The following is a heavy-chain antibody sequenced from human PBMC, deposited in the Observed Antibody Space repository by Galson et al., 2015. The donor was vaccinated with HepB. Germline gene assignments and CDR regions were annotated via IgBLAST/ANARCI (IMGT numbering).Heavy chain of an antibody. J-gene: IGHJ6*03. CDR3: TTAAKRYSGSYLGERYYYYYMDV. CDR2: IKSKTDGGTT. D-gene: IGHD1-26*01. CDR1: GFTFSNAW. Sequence: SLRLSCAASGFTFSNAWMNWVRQAPGKGLEWVGRIKSKTDGGTTDYAAPVKGRFTISRDDSKNTLYLQMNSLKTEDTAVYYCTTAAKRYSGSYLGERYYYYYMDVWGKGTTVTVSS. V-gene: IGHV3-15*07.